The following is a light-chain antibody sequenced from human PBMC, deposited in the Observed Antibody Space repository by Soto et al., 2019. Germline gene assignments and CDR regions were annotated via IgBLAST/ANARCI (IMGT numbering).Light chain of an antibody. J-gene: IGKJ1*01. CDR2: KVS. V-gene: IGKV1-5*03. CDR3: QESYSTPRWT. Sequence: DIQMTQSPSTLSASVGDRVTISCRASQNINTWLAWYQQKPGKAPHLLIYKVSHLQSGVPSRFSGSGSGTEFTLTISSLQPDDCATYYCQESYSTPRWTFGQGTKVDIK. CDR1: QNINTW.